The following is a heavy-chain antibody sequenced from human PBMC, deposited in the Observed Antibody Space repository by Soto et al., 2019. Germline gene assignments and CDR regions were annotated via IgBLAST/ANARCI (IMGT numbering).Heavy chain of an antibody. CDR3: ARLAPGGSGGGGDS. CDR1: GDNVSSKSAA. CDR2: TYYRSKLYN. D-gene: IGHD6-25*01. V-gene: IGHV6-1*01. J-gene: IGHJ1*01. Sequence: PSQTLSLTCAISGDNVSSKSAAWNWIRQSPSRGLEWLGRTYYRSKLYNDYALSVKSRISINPDTSKNQSSLQLNSVTPEDTAVYYCARLAPGGSGGGGDSWGKGTPVTVSS.